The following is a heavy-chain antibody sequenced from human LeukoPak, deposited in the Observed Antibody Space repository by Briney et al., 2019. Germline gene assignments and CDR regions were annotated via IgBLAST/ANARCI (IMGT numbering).Heavy chain of an antibody. CDR1: GGSFSGYY. CDR3: ARDPAVAGDN. Sequence: PSETLSLTCAVYGGSFSGYYWSWIRQPPGKGLEWIGEINHSGSTNYNPSLKSRVTISVDTSKNQFSLKLSSVTAADTAVYYCARDPAVAGDNWGQGTLVTVSS. D-gene: IGHD6-19*01. V-gene: IGHV4-34*01. CDR2: INHSGST. J-gene: IGHJ4*02.